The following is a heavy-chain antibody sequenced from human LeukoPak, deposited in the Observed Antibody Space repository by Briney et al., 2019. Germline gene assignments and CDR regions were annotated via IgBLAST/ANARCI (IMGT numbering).Heavy chain of an antibody. CDR3: VRDFHWAFDF. CDR1: GFSLTTFS. V-gene: IGHV3-48*02. CDR2: IRSRDDLK. D-gene: IGHD2/OR15-2a*01. Sequence: GGSLRLSCAASGFSLTTFSINWVRQAPGKGLEWISYIRSRDDLKYYADSVKGRFTISTDNAKNSLHLQMNSLGDEDTAVYYCVRDFHWAFDFWGQGTLVTVSS. J-gene: IGHJ4*02.